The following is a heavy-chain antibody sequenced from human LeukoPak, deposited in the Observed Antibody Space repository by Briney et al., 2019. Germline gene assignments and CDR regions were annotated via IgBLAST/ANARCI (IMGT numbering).Heavy chain of an antibody. D-gene: IGHD2/OR15-2a*01. CDR2: IKQDGSEK. Sequence: GGSLRLSCAASGFTFSSYWMSWVRQAPGKGLEWVANIKQDGSEKYYVDSVKGRFTISRDNAKNSLYLQMNSLRAEDTAVYYCARSPLYARYYYYMDVWGKGTTVTVSS. V-gene: IGHV3-7*01. CDR3: ARSPLYARYYYYMDV. J-gene: IGHJ6*03. CDR1: GFTFSSYW.